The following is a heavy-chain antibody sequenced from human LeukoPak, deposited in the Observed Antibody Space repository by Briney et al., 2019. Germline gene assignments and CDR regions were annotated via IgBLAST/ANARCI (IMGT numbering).Heavy chain of an antibody. V-gene: IGHV1-3*01. CDR3: ARGGYYDSSGYYYVHY. CDR2: INAGNGNT. Sequence: PGGSLRLSCATSGFTFTSYGMNWVRQAPGQRREGMGWINAGNGNTKYSQKFQGRVTITRDTSASTAYMELSSLRSEDTAVYYCARGGYYDSSGYYYVHYWGQGTLVTVSS. D-gene: IGHD3-22*01. CDR1: GFTFTSYG. J-gene: IGHJ4*02.